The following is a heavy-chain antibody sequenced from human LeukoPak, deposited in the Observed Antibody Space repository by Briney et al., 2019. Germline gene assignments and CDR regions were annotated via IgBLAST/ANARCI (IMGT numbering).Heavy chain of an antibody. CDR2: IYSGGST. Sequence: GGSLRLSYAASGFTVSSNYMSWVRQAPGKGLEWVSVIYSGGSTYYADSVKGRFTISRDNSKNTLYLQMNSLRAEDTAVYYCARARPYGDLCYFDYWGQGTLVTVSS. J-gene: IGHJ4*02. CDR1: GFTVSSNY. D-gene: IGHD4-17*01. CDR3: ARARPYGDLCYFDY. V-gene: IGHV3-66*02.